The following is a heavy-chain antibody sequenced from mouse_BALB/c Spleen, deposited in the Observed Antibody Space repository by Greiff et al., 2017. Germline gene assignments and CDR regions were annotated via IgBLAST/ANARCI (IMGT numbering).Heavy chain of an antibody. V-gene: IGHV1S34*01. CDR1: GYSFTGYY. CDR3: AREGYGYDVARVYAMDY. J-gene: IGHJ4*01. Sequence: LVKTGASVKISCKASGYSFTGYYMHWVKQSHGKSLEWIGYISCYNGATSYNQKFKGKATFTVDTSSSTAYMQFNSLTSEDSAVYYCAREGYGYDVARVYAMDYWGQGTSVTVSS. D-gene: IGHD2-2*01. CDR2: ISCYNGAT.